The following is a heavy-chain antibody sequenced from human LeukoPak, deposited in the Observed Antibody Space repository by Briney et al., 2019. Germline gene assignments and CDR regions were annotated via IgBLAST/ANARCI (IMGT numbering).Heavy chain of an antibody. V-gene: IGHV4-39*07. J-gene: IGHJ3*02. CDR1: GGSISSSSYY. Sequence: SSETLSLTCTVSGGSISSSSYYWGWIRQPPGKGLEWIGSIYYSGSTYYNPSLKSRVTISVDTSKNQFSLKLNSVTAADTAMYYCARNFRMQPYAFDIWGQGTMLTVSS. D-gene: IGHD1-14*01. CDR2: IYYSGST. CDR3: ARNFRMQPYAFDI.